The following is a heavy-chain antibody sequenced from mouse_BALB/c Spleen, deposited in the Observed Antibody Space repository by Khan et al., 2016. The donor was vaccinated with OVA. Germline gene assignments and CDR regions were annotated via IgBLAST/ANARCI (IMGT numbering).Heavy chain of an antibody. V-gene: IGHV1S132*01. CDR3: ASEEALYYFNY. J-gene: IGHJ2*01. CDR1: GYTFTSYW. Sequence: VELVESGAELVRPGASVKLSCKTSGYTFTSYWIHWVKQRSGQGLEWIATIYPGTDNTYYNEKLKDKATLTADKSSSTAYMQLSSLESVDSAVYFCASEEALYYFNYWGQGTTRTVSS. D-gene: IGHD3-2*02. CDR2: IYPGTDNT.